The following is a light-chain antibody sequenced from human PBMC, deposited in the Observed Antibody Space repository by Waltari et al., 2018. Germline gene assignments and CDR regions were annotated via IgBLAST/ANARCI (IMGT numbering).Light chain of an antibody. J-gene: IGKJ2*01. V-gene: IGKV4-1*01. CDR2: WAS. CDR1: QTLLYNSNNKNY. Sequence: DIVMTQSPDSLAVSLGERATSHCTYSQTLLYNSNNKNYFAWYQQKPGQPPQLLVYWASILSSGVPDRFSGSGSGTDFTLTISSLQAEDVAVYYCQQYYTTPYTFGQGTKLEIK. CDR3: QQYYTTPYT.